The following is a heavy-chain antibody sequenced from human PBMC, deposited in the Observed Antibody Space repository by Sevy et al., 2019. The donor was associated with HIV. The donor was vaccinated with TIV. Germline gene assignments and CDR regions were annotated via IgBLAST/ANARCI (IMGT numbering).Heavy chain of an antibody. D-gene: IGHD4-17*01. V-gene: IGHV3-30*18. CDR2: ISYDGSNK. J-gene: IGHJ6*02. CDR3: AKTFGGFLSDTVYLTVTLPYYYYGMDV. CDR1: GFTFSSYG. Sequence: GGSLRLSCAASGFTFSSYGMHWVRQAPGKGLEWVAVISYDGSNKYYADSVKGRLTISRDNSKNTLYLQMNSLRAEDTAGYYGAKTFGGFLSDTVYLTVTLPYYYYGMDVWGQGTTVTVSS.